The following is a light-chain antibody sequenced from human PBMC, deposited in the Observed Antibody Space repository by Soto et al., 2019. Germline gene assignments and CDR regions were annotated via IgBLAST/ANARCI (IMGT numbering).Light chain of an antibody. V-gene: IGKV3-20*01. J-gene: IGKJ3*01. CDR2: GAS. Sequence: EIVLTHFPGTLSLSPGERATLFCRASQTISSNHLAWYQQKPGQAPRLLIYGASSRATGIPDRFSGSGSGADFTLTISRLEPEDFAVYFCQQYGSSPLTFGPGTKVDLK. CDR1: QTISSNH. CDR3: QQYGSSPLT.